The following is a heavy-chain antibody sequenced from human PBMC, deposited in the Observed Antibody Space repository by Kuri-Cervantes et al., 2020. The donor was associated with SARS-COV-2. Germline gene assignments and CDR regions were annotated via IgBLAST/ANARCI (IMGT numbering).Heavy chain of an antibody. CDR1: GGTFSSYA. CDR3: ASKTYYYDSSGYYPDHSWYFDL. V-gene: IGHV1-69*05. CDR2: IIPIFGTA. D-gene: IGHD3-22*01. J-gene: IGHJ2*01. Sequence: SVKVSCKASGGTFSSYAISWVRQAPGQGLEWMGGIIPIFGTANYARKFQGRVTITTDESTSTAYMELSSLRSEDTAVYYCASKTYYYDSSGYYPDHSWYFDLWGRGTLVTVSS.